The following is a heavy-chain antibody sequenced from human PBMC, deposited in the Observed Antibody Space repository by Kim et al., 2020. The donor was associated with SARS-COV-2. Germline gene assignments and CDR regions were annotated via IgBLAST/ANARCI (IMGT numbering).Heavy chain of an antibody. V-gene: IGHV3-30*04. Sequence: GGSLRLSCAASGFTFSSYAMHWVRQAPGKGLEWVAVISYDGSNKYYADSVKGRFTISRDNSKNTLYLQMNSLRAEDTAVYYCAREERWLQILYYFDYWGQGTLVTVSS. D-gene: IGHD5-12*01. J-gene: IGHJ4*02. CDR1: GFTFSSYA. CDR2: ISYDGSNK. CDR3: AREERWLQILYYFDY.